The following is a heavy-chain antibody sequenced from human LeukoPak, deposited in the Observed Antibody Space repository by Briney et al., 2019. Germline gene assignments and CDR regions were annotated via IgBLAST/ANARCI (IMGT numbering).Heavy chain of an antibody. CDR1: GFTFSNYG. V-gene: IGHV3-23*01. J-gene: IGHJ6*03. D-gene: IGHD6-19*01. Sequence: GGSLRLSCAASGFTFSNYGMSWVRQAPGKGLEWVSAISSSGGSAYYVDSVKGRFTISRDNSRSTLSLQMNNLRAEDTAVYYCTKGGEWLVASAYYYYYMDVWGKGTTVTISS. CDR2: ISSSGGSA. CDR3: TKGGEWLVASAYYYYYMDV.